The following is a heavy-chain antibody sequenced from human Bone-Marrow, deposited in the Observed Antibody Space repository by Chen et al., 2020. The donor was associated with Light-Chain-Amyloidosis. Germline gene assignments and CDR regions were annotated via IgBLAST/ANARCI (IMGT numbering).Heavy chain of an antibody. V-gene: IGHV5-51*01. CDR2: IYPDDSDA. Sequence: VRQMPGKGLEWMGVIYPDDSDARYSPSFEGQVTISADKSITTAYPQWRSLKASDTAMYYCARRRDGYNFDYWGQGTLVTVSS. J-gene: IGHJ4*02. CDR3: ARRRDGYNFDY. D-gene: IGHD5-12*01.